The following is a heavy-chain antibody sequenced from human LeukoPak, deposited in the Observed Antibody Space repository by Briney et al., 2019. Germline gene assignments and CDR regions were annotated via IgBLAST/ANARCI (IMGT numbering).Heavy chain of an antibody. CDR2: IGSSGTTT. J-gene: IGHJ4*02. V-gene: IGHV3-48*04. D-gene: IGHD3-10*01. Sequence: GGSLRLSCAASGLTFSIYSMNWVRQAPGRGLEWLSYIGSSGTTTYYADSVKGRFTISRDNAKNLLFLQMNSLRAEDAAVYYCARVLWFGASLFDYWGQGTLVTVSS. CDR1: GLTFSIYS. CDR3: ARVLWFGASLFDY.